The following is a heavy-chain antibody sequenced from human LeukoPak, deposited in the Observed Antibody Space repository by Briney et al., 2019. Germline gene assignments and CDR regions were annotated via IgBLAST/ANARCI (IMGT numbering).Heavy chain of an antibody. Sequence: GGSLRLSCAASGFTFNDYYMTWIRQAPGKGLEWISYISSDSTIYYADSVKGRFTISRDSAKNSLYLQMSSLRAEDTAVYYCARVYRYDYYFDYWGQGTLVTVSS. D-gene: IGHD5-12*01. CDR1: GFTFNDYY. CDR2: ISSDSTI. V-gene: IGHV3-11*01. CDR3: ARVYRYDYYFDY. J-gene: IGHJ4*02.